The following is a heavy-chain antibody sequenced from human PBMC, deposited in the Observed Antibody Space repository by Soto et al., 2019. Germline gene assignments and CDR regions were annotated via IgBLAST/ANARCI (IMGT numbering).Heavy chain of an antibody. CDR2: INPNSGGT. CDR1: GYTFTGYY. J-gene: IGHJ6*02. Sequence: GASVKVSCKASGYTFTGYYMHWVRQAPGQGLEWMGWINPNSGGTNYAQKFQGRVTMTRDTSISTAYMELSRLRSDDTAVYYCARDLGYSSGWYVGLYYYYYYGMDVWGQGTTVTVSS. D-gene: IGHD6-19*01. V-gene: IGHV1-2*02. CDR3: ARDLGYSSGWYVGLYYYYYYGMDV.